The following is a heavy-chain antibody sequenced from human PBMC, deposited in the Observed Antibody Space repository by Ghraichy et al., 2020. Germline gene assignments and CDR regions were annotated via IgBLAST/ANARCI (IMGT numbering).Heavy chain of an antibody. CDR2: LNGGTT. V-gene: IGHV3-23*01. J-gene: IGHJ6*02. CDR3: ARIRGASNYNALDV. CDR1: GFSLLSYA. D-gene: IGHD2-8*01. Sequence: GGSLRLSCAASGFSLLSYAMSWVRQAPGKGLEWVSGLNGGTTYYADSVQGRFTISRDNSKNTVYLQMNSLRAEDTAVYYCARIRGASNYNALDVWGQGTTVTVSS.